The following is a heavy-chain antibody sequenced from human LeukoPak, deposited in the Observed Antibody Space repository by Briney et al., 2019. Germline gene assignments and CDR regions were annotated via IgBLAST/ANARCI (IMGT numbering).Heavy chain of an antibody. D-gene: IGHD3-9*01. CDR1: GFTFSSYA. Sequence: GSLRLSCAASGFTFSSYAMSWVRQAPGKGLEWVSAISGSGGSTYYADSVKGRFTISRDNSKNTLYLQMNSLRAEDTAVYYCYYDILTGHDPGPEWGQGTLVTVSS. CDR2: ISGSGGST. V-gene: IGHV3-23*01. J-gene: IGHJ4*02. CDR3: YYDILTGHDPGPE.